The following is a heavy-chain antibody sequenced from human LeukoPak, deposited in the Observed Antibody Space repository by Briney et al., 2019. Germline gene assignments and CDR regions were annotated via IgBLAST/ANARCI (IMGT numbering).Heavy chain of an antibody. CDR1: GGSISSYY. V-gene: IGHV4-4*07. CDR3: ARGDSYCSSTSRYYYFDY. Sequence: SQTLSLTCTVSGGSISSYYWSWIRQPAGKGLEWIGRIYTSGSTNYNPSLKSRVTMSVDTSKNQFSLKLSSVTAADTAVYYCARGDSYCSSTSRYYYFDYWGQGTLVTVSS. D-gene: IGHD2-2*01. J-gene: IGHJ4*02. CDR2: IYTSGST.